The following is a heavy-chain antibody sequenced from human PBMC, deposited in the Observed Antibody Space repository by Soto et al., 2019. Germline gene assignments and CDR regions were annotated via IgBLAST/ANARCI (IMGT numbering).Heavy chain of an antibody. Sequence: EVQLLESGGGLVQTGGSLRLSCAASGFTFSSYAMRWVRQAPGKGLEWVSAISGSGGSMYYADSVKGRFTISRDNSKNTLYLQMNSLRAEDTAVYYCARRGSGSYYDYWGQGTLVTVSS. D-gene: IGHD1-26*01. CDR3: ARRGSGSYYDY. CDR2: ISGSGGSM. CDR1: GFTFSSYA. J-gene: IGHJ4*02. V-gene: IGHV3-23*01.